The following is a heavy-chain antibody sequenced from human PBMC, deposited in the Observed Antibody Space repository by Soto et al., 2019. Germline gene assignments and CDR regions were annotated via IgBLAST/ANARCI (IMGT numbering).Heavy chain of an antibody. CDR2: IFWNDNK. V-gene: IGHV2-5*01. CDR3: AQSKGNVWMGDLLSEPVDV. Sequence: QLTLNASGPTLVTPTQTLTLTCTLYGFTLSTSGAGVGWIRQPPGKALEWLGIIFWNDNKRYSPSLESRVTIYTDTSRKQVDLTMNNMDHVDTDTYYCAQSKGNVWMGDLLSEPVDVRGQGTLVTVSS. D-gene: IGHD3-10*01. CDR1: GFTLSTSGAG. J-gene: IGHJ4*02.